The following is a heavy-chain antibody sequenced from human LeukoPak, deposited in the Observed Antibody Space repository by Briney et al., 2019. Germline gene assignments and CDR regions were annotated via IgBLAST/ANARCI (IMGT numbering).Heavy chain of an antibody. CDR2: IRFDGRDK. J-gene: IGHJ5*02. CDR3: VRVSGFCTNGVCPSFDP. D-gene: IGHD2-8*01. CDR1: EFTFSSYG. V-gene: IGHV3-30*02. Sequence: SGGSLRLSCAASEFTFSSYGMNWVRQAPGKGLEWVAFIRFDGRDKYYTDSVKGRFTISRDNSKNTLYLQMNSLRTEDTAVYYCVRVSGFCTNGVCPSFDPWGQGTLVTVSS.